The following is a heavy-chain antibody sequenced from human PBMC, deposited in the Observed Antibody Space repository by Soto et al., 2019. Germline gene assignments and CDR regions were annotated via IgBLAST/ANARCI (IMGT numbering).Heavy chain of an antibody. Sequence: QVQLVESEGGVVQPGRSLRLSCAASGFTFSSYGMHWVRQAPGKGLEWVAVIWYDGSNKYYADSVKGRFTISRDNSKNTLYLQMNSLRAEDTAVYYCARDLEVSAIAAAGHFYYYYGMDVWGQGTTVTVSS. CDR1: GFTFSSYG. J-gene: IGHJ6*02. CDR3: ARDLEVSAIAAAGHFYYYYGMDV. CDR2: IWYDGSNK. D-gene: IGHD6-13*01. V-gene: IGHV3-33*01.